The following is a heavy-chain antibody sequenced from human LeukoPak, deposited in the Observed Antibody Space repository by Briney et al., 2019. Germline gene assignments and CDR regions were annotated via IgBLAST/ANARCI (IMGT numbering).Heavy chain of an antibody. V-gene: IGHV4-39*02. CDR3: ARSRIAAAGTEYFHH. J-gene: IGHJ1*01. CDR2: IYNTGTT. D-gene: IGHD6-13*01. Sequence: SETLSLTCTVSGGSINSNSYFWPWIRQTPGKGVEWIGNIYNTGTTSYNPSLKTRITISVDTSKVHFSLSLRSVTAADTAVYFCARSRIAAAGTEYFHHWGRGTLVSVSS. CDR1: GGSINSNSYF.